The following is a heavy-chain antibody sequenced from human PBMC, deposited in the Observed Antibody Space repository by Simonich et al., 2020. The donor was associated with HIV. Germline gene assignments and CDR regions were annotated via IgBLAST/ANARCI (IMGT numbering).Heavy chain of an antibody. CDR3: ARVGIRMYAFDI. Sequence: QVQLQESGPGLVKPSQTLSLTCTVSGGSISSDGYYWSWILQHPGKGLEWIGYIYYSGNTYYNPSLKRRVTISVDTSKNHFSLKLSSVTAADTAVYYCARVGIRMYAFDIWGQGTMVTVSS. V-gene: IGHV4-31*03. J-gene: IGHJ3*02. D-gene: IGHD1-20*01. CDR2: IYYSGNT. CDR1: GGSISSDGYY.